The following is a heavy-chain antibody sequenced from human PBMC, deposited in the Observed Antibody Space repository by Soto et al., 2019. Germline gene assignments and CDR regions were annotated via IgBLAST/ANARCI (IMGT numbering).Heavy chain of an antibody. J-gene: IGHJ6*02. CDR3: VKGRSGRSSNAMDV. CDR2: ISGSGAST. CDR1: GLTFSSYA. D-gene: IGHD6-25*01. V-gene: IGHV3-23*01. Sequence: GESLKISCAASGLTFSSYAMSWVRQAPGKGLEWVSAISGSGASTYYADSVKGRFTISRDNSKNTLYLQMNSLRAEDTAVYYCVKGRSGRSSNAMDVWGQGTMVTVSS.